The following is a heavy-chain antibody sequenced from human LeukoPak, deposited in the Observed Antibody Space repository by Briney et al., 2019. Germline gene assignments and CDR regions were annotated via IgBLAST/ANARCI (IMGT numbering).Heavy chain of an antibody. CDR3: ARHSIVVVPAAIFDY. V-gene: IGHV4-39*01. CDR2: IYYSGST. J-gene: IGHJ4*02. Sequence: SETLSLTCTVSGGPISSSSYYWGWIRQPPGKGLEWIGSIYYSGSTYYNPSLKSRVTISVDTSKNQFSLKLSSVTAADTAVYYCARHSIVVVPAAIFDYWGQGTLVTVSS. D-gene: IGHD2-2*01. CDR1: GGPISSSSYY.